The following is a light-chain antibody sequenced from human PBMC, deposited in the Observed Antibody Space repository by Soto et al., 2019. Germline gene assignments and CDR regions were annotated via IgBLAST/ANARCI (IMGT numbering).Light chain of an antibody. V-gene: IGLV1-40*01. CDR1: SSNIGAGYD. CDR2: GNS. Sequence: QAVLTQPPSVYGAPGQRVTISCTGSSSNIGAGYDVHWYQQLPGTAPKLLIYGNSNRPSGVPDRFSGSKSGTSASLAITGLQAEDEADYYCQPYDSSLSGPLFGGGTKLTVL. J-gene: IGLJ2*01. CDR3: QPYDSSLSGPL.